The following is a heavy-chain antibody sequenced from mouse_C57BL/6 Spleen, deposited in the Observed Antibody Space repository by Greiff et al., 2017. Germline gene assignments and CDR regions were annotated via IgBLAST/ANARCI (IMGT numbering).Heavy chain of an antibody. CDR2: ISSGGSYT. V-gene: IGHV5-6*01. CDR3: AREGPDY. Sequence: EVKLLESGGDLVKPGASLKLSCAASGFTFSSYGMSWVRQTPDKRLEWVATISSGGSYTYYPDSVKGRFTISRDNAKNTLYLQMSSLKSEDTAMYYCAREGPDYWGQGTTLTVSS. CDR1: GFTFSSYG. J-gene: IGHJ2*01.